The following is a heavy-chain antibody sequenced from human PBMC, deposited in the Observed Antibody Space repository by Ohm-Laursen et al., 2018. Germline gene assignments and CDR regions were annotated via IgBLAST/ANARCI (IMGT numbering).Heavy chain of an antibody. Sequence: SLRLSCTAPGFTFSDYYMSWIRQAPGKGLEWVASINEDGSEKYCVDSVKGRFTISRDNAKNSLYLQMNSLRAEDTAVYYCARGGSYPGYWGQGTLVTVSS. D-gene: IGHD1-26*01. J-gene: IGHJ4*02. CDR3: ARGGSYPGY. V-gene: IGHV3-7*01. CDR1: GFTFSDYY. CDR2: INEDGSEK.